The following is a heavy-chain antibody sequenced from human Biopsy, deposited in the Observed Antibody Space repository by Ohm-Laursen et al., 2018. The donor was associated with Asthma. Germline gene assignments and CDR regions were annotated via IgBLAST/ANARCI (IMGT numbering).Heavy chain of an antibody. D-gene: IGHD6-19*01. CDR3: ARGDSSGWSHYYFDY. V-gene: IGHV3-53*01. CDR2: IYSGGTS. Sequence: SLRLSCAASGFTVSRDHMCWVRQAPGKGLEWVSVIYSGGTSDTADSVRGRFTISRDFYKNTLYLQMDSLRAEDTAVYYCARGDSSGWSHYYFDYWGQGKPVTVSS. CDR1: GFTVSRDH. J-gene: IGHJ4*02.